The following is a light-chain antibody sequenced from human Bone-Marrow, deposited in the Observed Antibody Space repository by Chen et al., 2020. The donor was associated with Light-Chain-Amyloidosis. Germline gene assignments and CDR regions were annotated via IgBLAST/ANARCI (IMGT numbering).Light chain of an antibody. J-gene: IGLJ1*01. CDR3: CSYAGSYSLYV. V-gene: IGLV2-11*01. Sequence: QAALTQPRSVSGSPGQSVSISCTGTSSDVGGYDFVSWYQKHPVKAPKLMIYDVSKRPSGVPDRSSGSKSGNTASLTISWLPADDEADYYCCSYAGSYSLYVFGSGTKVTVL. CDR1: SSDVGGYDF. CDR2: DVS.